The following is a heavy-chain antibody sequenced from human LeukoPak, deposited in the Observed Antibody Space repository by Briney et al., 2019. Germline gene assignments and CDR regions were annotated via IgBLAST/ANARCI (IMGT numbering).Heavy chain of an antibody. CDR3: AKGDVDSPMNFYH. V-gene: IGHV3-43*01. CDR2: INWDGGST. J-gene: IGHJ4*02. Sequence: GGSLRLSCVASGYTFSSYSINWVRQAPGKGLEWVSLINWDGGSTYYADSVKGRFTISRDNSKNSLYLQMDSLTTEDTAFYYCAKGDVDSPMNFYHWGQGTLVTVSS. CDR1: GYTFSSYS. D-gene: IGHD5-12*01.